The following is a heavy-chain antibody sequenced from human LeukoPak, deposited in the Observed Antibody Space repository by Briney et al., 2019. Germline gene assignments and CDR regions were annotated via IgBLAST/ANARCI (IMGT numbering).Heavy chain of an antibody. Sequence: PGGSLRLSCAASGFTFNSYGMHWVRQAPGKGLEWVAVIWYDGSNKYYADSVKGRFTISRDNSKNTLYLQMNSLRAEDTAAYYCARDPSYYDFWSGYFANYYYGMDVWGQGTTVTVSS. J-gene: IGHJ6*02. CDR3: ARDPSYYDFWSGYFANYYYGMDV. CDR1: GFTFNSYG. CDR2: IWYDGSNK. D-gene: IGHD3-3*01. V-gene: IGHV3-33*01.